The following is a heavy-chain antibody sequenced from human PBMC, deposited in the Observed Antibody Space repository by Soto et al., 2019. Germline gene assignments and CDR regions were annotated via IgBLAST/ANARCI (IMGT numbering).Heavy chain of an antibody. J-gene: IGHJ6*02. CDR2: INPNSGGT. D-gene: IGHD6-13*01. V-gene: IGHV1-2*04. CDR3: ARAPLYSSSWYELDYYYYGMDV. CDR1: GYTFTGYY. Sequence: ASVKVSCKASGYTFTGYYMHWVRQAPGQGLEWMGWINPNSGGTNYAQKFQGWVTMTRDTSISTAYMELSRLRSDDTAVYYCARAPLYSSSWYELDYYYYGMDVWGQGTTVTVSS.